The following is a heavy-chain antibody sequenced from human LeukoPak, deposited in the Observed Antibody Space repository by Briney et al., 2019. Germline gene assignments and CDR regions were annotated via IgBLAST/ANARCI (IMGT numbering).Heavy chain of an antibody. Sequence: GASVTVSCKASGYTFTCYYMHWVRQAPGQGLEWMGWINPNSGGTNYAQKFQGRVTMTRDTSISTAYMELSRLRSDDTAVYYCARDEIYGDPPGNYWGQGTLVTVSS. CDR1: GYTFTCYY. D-gene: IGHD4-17*01. V-gene: IGHV1-2*02. J-gene: IGHJ4*02. CDR3: ARDEIYGDPPGNY. CDR2: INPNSGGT.